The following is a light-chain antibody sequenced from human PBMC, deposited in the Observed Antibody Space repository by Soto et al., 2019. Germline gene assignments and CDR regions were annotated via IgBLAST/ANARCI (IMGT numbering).Light chain of an antibody. CDR2: ANT. Sequence: QPVLTQPPSVSGAPGQRVTISCTGSSSNIGAGHDVSWYQQLPGTAPKLLIHANTNRPSGVPDRFSGSKSGTSVSLAITGLQAEDEADYYCQSYDSGLSGSWVFGGGTKLTVL. J-gene: IGLJ3*02. CDR1: SSNIGAGHD. V-gene: IGLV1-40*01. CDR3: QSYDSGLSGSWV.